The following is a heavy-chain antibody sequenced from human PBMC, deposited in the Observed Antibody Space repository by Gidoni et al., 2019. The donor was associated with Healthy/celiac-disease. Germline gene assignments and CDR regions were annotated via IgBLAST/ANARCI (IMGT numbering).Heavy chain of an antibody. D-gene: IGHD4-17*01. J-gene: IGHJ4*02. V-gene: IGHV3-15*01. CDR2: IKSKTDGGTT. Sequence: EVQLVESGGGLVKPGGSLRLSCAASGFPFSNAWMRWVRQAPGQGLEWVGRIKSKTDGGTTDYAAPVKGRFTISRDDSKNTLYLQMNSLKTEDTAVYYCTTEGGDSDLYGDYSLNYFDYWGQGTLVTVSS. CDR1: GFPFSNAW. CDR3: TTEGGDSDLYGDYSLNYFDY.